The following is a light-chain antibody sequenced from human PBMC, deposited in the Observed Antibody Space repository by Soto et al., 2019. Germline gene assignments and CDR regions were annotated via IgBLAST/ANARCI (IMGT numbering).Light chain of an antibody. Sequence: QSALTQPPSVSGSPGQSITISCTATTSDVGTYNHVSWYQQHPGKAPKLMIYDDTKRPSGVPDRFSGSKSANTASLTISGVQAADEGSDYCCTYAGDSNIHVIFGGGTKLTVL. CDR1: TSDVGTYNH. V-gene: IGLV2-23*01. CDR2: DDT. CDR3: CTYAGDSNIHVI. J-gene: IGLJ2*01.